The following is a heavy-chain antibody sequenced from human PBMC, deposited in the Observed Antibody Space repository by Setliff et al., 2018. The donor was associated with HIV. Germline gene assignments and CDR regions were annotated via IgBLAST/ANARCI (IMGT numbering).Heavy chain of an antibody. V-gene: IGHV4-34*01. CDR2: ITHSGST. CDR1: GGSLNDYY. Sequence: SETLSLTCAVYGGSLNDYYWTWIRQPPGKGLEWIGEITHSGSTNYNPSLETRVTISVDTSKNQFSLKLSSVTAADTAVYYCAKGVAGLQYYYYYMDVWGKGTTVTVSS. D-gene: IGHD6-19*01. CDR3: AKGVAGLQYYYYYMDV. J-gene: IGHJ6*03.